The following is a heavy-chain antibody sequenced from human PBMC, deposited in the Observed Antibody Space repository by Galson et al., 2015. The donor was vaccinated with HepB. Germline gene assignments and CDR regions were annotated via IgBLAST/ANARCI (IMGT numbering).Heavy chain of an antibody. CDR3: ATDLLTGDRLGGVDY. J-gene: IGHJ4*02. CDR1: GFTVSSNY. Sequence: SLRLSCAASGFTVSSNYMNWVRQAPGKGLEWVSLTYGGGSTYYADPVRGRFTISRDNSKNTLYLQMNSLRAEDTAVYYCATDLLTGDRLGGVDYWGQGTLVTVSS. V-gene: IGHV3-66*01. CDR2: TYGGGST. D-gene: IGHD7-27*01.